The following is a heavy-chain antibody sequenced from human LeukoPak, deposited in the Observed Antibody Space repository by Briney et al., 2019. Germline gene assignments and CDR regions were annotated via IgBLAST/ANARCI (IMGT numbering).Heavy chain of an antibody. D-gene: IGHD6-19*01. CDR2: ISGSGGST. CDR1: GFTFSSYA. V-gene: IGHV3-23*01. J-gene: IGHJ4*02. Sequence: GGSLRLPCAASGFTFSSYAMSWVRQAPGKGLEWVSAISGSGGSTYYADSVKGRFTISRDNSKNTLYLQMNSLRAEDTAVYYCAKDLPGGGWYIDPFDYWGQGTLVTVSS. CDR3: AKDLPGGGWYIDPFDY.